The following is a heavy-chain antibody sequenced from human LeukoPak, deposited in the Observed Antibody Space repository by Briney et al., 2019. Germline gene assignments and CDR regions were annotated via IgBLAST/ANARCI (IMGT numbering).Heavy chain of an antibody. CDR3: ARGDGGSGWTGHYYYYYMDV. J-gene: IGHJ6*03. V-gene: IGHV4-39*07. CDR1: GGSISSSSYY. D-gene: IGHD6-19*01. CDR2: IYYSGST. Sequence: PSETLSLTCTVSGGSISSSSYYWGWIRQPPGKGLEWIGSIYYSGSTYYNPSLKSRVTISVDTSKNQFSLKLSSVTASDTAVYYCARGDGGSGWTGHYYYYYMDVWGKGTTVTVSS.